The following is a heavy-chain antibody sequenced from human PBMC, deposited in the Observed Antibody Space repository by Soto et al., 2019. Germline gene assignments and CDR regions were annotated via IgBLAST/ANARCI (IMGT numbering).Heavy chain of an antibody. D-gene: IGHD3-10*01. J-gene: IGHJ5*02. CDR1: GFTFTSSA. CDR3: ARSRDDYYGSGNRWFDP. Sequence: SVKVSCKASGFTFTSSAVQWVRQARGQRLEWIGWIVVGSGNTNYAQKFQERVTITRDMSTSTAYMELSSLRSEDTAVYYCARSRDDYYGSGNRWFDPWGQGTLVTVSS. CDR2: IVVGSGNT. V-gene: IGHV1-58*01.